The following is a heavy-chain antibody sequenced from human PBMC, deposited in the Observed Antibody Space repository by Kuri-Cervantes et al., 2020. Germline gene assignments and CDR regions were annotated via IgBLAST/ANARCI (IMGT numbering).Heavy chain of an antibody. CDR3: ARGSGYFRL. CDR2: ISGRDSTI. V-gene: IGHV3-48*03. D-gene: IGHD5-12*01. Sequence: GESLKISCAASGFKFSCYDLHWVRQAPGKGLEWVSYISGRDSTIHYADSVKGRFTVSRDNAKNSLYLQMNSLRAEDTTVCYCARGSGYFRLWGQGTLVTVSS. CDR1: GFKFSCYD. J-gene: IGHJ4*02.